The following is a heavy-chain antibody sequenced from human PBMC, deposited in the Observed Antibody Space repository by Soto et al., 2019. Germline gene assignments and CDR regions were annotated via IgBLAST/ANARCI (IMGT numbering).Heavy chain of an antibody. CDR1: GFTFSSYD. CDR2: IGTAGDT. D-gene: IGHD2-2*01. Sequence: EVQLVESGGGLVQPGGSLRLSCAASGFTFSSYDMHWVRQATGKGLEWVSAIGTAGDTYYPGSVKGRFTISRENAKNSLYLQMNSLRAGDTAVYYCARAVPAAMYYYGMDVWGQGTTVTVSS. V-gene: IGHV3-13*01. CDR3: ARAVPAAMYYYGMDV. J-gene: IGHJ6*02.